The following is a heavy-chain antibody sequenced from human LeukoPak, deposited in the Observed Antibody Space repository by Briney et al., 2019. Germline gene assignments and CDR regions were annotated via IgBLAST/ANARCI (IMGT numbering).Heavy chain of an antibody. CDR3: AKFQSMWLGRGSGYYFYMDV. V-gene: IGHV4-4*07. CDR2: FYSSESS. Sequence: PSETLSLTCPVSGGSISGYYWSWLRQPAGQGLEWIGRFYSSESSNYNPSLKSRVTMSIDTSKNQFSLKLTSVTAADTAVYYCAKFQSMWLGRGSGYYFYMDVWGKGTTVTVSS. CDR1: GGSISGYY. D-gene: IGHD6-19*01. J-gene: IGHJ6*03.